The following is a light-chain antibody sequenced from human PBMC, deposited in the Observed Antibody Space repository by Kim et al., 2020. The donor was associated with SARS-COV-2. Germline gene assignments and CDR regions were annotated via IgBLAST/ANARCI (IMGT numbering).Light chain of an antibody. CDR3: QQLNTYPPWT. CDR1: QGINTY. Sequence: DIQLTQSPSFLSASVGDRVTITCRVSQGINTYLAWYQQKPGKAPKLLIYAASTLQSGVPSRFSGSGSGTEFTLTISSLQPEDFATYYCQQLNTYPPWTFGQGTKVDIK. J-gene: IGKJ1*01. CDR2: AAS. V-gene: IGKV1-9*01.